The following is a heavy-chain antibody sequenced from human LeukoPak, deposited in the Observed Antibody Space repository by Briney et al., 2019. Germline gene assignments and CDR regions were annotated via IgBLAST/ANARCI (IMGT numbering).Heavy chain of an antibody. CDR3: ARDLGDYGGNYWFDP. CDR2: IIPIFGTA. J-gene: IGHJ5*02. V-gene: IGHV1-69*05. D-gene: IGHD4/OR15-4a*01. CDR1: GGTFSSYA. Sequence: SVKVSCKASGGTFSSYAISWVRQAPGQGLEWMGGIIPIFGTANYAQKFQGKVTITTDESTSTAYMELSSLRSEDTAVYYCARDLGDYGGNYWFDPWGQGTLVTVSS.